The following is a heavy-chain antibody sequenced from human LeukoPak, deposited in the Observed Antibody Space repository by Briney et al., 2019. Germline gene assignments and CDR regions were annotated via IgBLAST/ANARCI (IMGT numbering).Heavy chain of an antibody. D-gene: IGHD2-2*01. CDR2: ISSSGNTI. J-gene: IGHJ4*02. Sequence: GGSLRLSCAASGFTFSDYYMSWIRQAPGKGLEWVSYISSSGNTIYYADPVKGRFTISRDNAKNSLYLQMNSLRAEDTSVYYCARPRYGSSSQIFDYWGQRTLVTASS. V-gene: IGHV3-11*01. CDR3: ARPRYGSSSQIFDY. CDR1: GFTFSDYY.